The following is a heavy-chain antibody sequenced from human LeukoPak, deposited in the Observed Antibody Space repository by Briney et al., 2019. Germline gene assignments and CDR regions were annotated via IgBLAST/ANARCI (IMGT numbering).Heavy chain of an antibody. Sequence: SETLSLTCTVSGGSISSYSWSWIRQPPGKGLEWIGNIDYSGSITSNPSLKSRVTISVDTSKNQVSLRLSSVTAADTAVYYCARGKVVAGTPGQNSWDSWGQGTLVTVSS. J-gene: IGHJ4*02. CDR1: GGSISSYS. D-gene: IGHD6-19*01. CDR2: IDYSGSI. V-gene: IGHV4-59*12. CDR3: ARGKVVAGTPGQNSWDS.